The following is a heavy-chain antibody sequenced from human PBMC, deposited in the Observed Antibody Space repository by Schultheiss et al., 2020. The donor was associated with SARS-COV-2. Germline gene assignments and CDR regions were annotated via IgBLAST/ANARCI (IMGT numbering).Heavy chain of an antibody. CDR1: GFTFSGYA. V-gene: IGHV3-23*01. D-gene: IGHD6-19*01. J-gene: IGHJ4*02. CDR2: ISGSGGNT. Sequence: GGSLRLSCVASGFTFSGYAMTWVRQAPGKGLEWVSTISGSGGNTYYPDSVKGRFTISRDNSKNTLYLQMNSLRAEDTAEYYCARAVSGNFDYWGQGTLVTVSS. CDR3: ARAVSGNFDY.